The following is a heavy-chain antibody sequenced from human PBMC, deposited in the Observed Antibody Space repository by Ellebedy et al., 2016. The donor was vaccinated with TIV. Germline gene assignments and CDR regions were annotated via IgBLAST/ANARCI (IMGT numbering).Heavy chain of an antibody. CDR1: GGSTGTRTSY. CDR2: IFHDGSA. Sequence: SETLSLTCTVSGGSTGTRTSYWGWIRQPPGEGLEWIGAIFHDGSANYNSSLKSRVTTSIDTSKNQFSLKLRSVTAADTAVYYCARGYYDWGNSYHFDHWGQGTLVTVSS. V-gene: IGHV4-39*07. CDR3: ARGYYDWGNSYHFDH. D-gene: IGHD3-10*01. J-gene: IGHJ4*02.